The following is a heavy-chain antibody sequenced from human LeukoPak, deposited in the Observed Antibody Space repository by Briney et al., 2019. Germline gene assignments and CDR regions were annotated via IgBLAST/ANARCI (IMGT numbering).Heavy chain of an antibody. Sequence: GGSLRLSCAASGCTFSSYAMSWVRQAPGKGLEWVSAISGSGGSTYYADSVKGRFTISRDNSKNTLYLQMNSLRAEDTAVYYCAKGLYGSGSYQAFDIWGQGTMVTVSS. D-gene: IGHD3-10*01. CDR1: GCTFSSYA. J-gene: IGHJ3*02. CDR3: AKGLYGSGSYQAFDI. CDR2: ISGSGGST. V-gene: IGHV3-23*01.